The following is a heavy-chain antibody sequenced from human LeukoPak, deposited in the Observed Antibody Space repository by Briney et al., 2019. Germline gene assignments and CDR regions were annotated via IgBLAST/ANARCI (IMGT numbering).Heavy chain of an antibody. Sequence: SETLSLTCTVSGGSISSYYWSWIRQPPGKGLGWIGYIYYSGSTNYNPSLKSRVTISVDTSKNQFSLKLSSVTAADTAVYYCARITTVTQTFDPWGQGTLVTVSS. D-gene: IGHD4-17*01. CDR1: GGSISSYY. CDR2: IYYSGST. J-gene: IGHJ5*02. V-gene: IGHV4-59*01. CDR3: ARITTVTQTFDP.